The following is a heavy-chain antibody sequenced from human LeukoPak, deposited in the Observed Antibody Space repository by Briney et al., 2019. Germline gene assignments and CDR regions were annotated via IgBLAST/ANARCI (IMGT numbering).Heavy chain of an antibody. CDR2: ISTSGST. CDR3: ARDSSFGEFDFDY. J-gene: IGHJ4*02. V-gene: IGHV4-4*07. D-gene: IGHD3-10*01. CDR1: GDSISDYY. Sequence: SETLSLTCTVSGDSISDYYWNWIRQPAGKGLEWIGRISTSGSTNYNPSLKSRLTMSVDTSKNQFSLKLSSVTAADTAVYYCARDSSFGEFDFDYWGQGTLVTVSS.